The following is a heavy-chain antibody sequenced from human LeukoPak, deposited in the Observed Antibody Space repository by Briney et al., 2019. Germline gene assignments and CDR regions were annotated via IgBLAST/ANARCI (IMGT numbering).Heavy chain of an antibody. CDR3: TRGSIAYCYMDV. Sequence: PSQTLSLTCTVSGGSISSGSDYWSWIRQPAGKGLEWIGRIYTSGSTNYNPSLKSRVTISVDTSKNQFSLKLSSVTAADTAVYYCTRGSIAYCYMDVWGKGTTVTISS. CDR2: IYTSGST. D-gene: IGHD3-22*01. CDR1: GGSISSGSDY. J-gene: IGHJ6*03. V-gene: IGHV4-61*02.